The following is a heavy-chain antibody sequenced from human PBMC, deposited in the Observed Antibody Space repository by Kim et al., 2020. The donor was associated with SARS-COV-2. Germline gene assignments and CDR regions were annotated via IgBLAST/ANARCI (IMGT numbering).Heavy chain of an antibody. CDR1: GFSFSSYV. CDR2: IGSRGRST. D-gene: IGHD6-13*01. J-gene: IGHJ4*02. Sequence: GGSLRLSCAASGFSFSSYVMNWVRQIPGEGLEWVSAIGSRGRSTYYADSVKGRFTISRDNSKNTLYLQMNSLRAEDTAVYYCAKEHSNWFFFDYWGRGT. CDR3: AKEHSNWFFFDY. V-gene: IGHV3-23*01.